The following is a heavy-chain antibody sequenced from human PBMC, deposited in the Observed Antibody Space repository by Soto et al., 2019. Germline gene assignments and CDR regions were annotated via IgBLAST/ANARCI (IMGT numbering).Heavy chain of an antibody. CDR1: GDSINSDKYY. D-gene: IGHD3-9*01. CDR3: ARLEGLATISYYFDF. Sequence: SETLSLTCSVSGDSINSDKYYWGWIRQPPGKGLEWIGSIYFRGNTYYNPSLQTRVTISLDKSKSQFSLKLSSVNAADSAVYFCARLEGLATISYYFDFWGQGALVTVSS. V-gene: IGHV4-39*01. CDR2: IYFRGNT. J-gene: IGHJ4*02.